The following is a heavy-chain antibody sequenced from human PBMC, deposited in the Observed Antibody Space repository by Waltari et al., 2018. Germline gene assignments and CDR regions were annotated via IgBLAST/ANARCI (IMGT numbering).Heavy chain of an antibody. D-gene: IGHD6-19*01. V-gene: IGHV3-30*02. Sequence: QVQLVESGGGVVQPGGSLRLSCAASGFTFSSYGMHWVRQAPGKGLEWVAFIRYDGSNKYYADSVKGRFTISRDNSKNTLYLQMNSLRAEDTAVYYCVKVWAVAGKEEGGLDYWGQGTLVTVSS. J-gene: IGHJ4*02. CDR1: GFTFSSYG. CDR3: VKVWAVAGKEEGGLDY. CDR2: IRYDGSNK.